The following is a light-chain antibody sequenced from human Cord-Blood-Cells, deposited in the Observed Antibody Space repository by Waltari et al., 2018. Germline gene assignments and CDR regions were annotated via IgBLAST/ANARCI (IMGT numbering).Light chain of an antibody. CDR1: SSDIGSHN. V-gene: IGLV1-47*01. J-gene: IGLJ3*02. CDR2: RNN. Sequence: QSLLTQPPSASGTPGQRVTISCSGSSSDIGSHNVFCSQQLPGTAPKLLIYRNNQRPSGVPDRFSGSKSGTSASLAISGLRSEDEADYYCAAWDDSLSARVFGGGTKLTVL. CDR3: AAWDDSLSARV.